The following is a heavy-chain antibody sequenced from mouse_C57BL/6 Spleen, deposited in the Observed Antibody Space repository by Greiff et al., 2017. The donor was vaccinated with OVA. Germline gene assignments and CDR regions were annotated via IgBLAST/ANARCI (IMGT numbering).Heavy chain of an antibody. CDR1: GYSITSGYY. CDR2: ISYDGSN. J-gene: IGHJ1*03. D-gene: IGHD4-1*01. CDR3: ARTTGTWGFDV. V-gene: IGHV3-6*01. Sequence: EVQLQESGPGLVKPSQSLSLTCSVTGYSITSGYYWNWIRQFPGNKLEWMGYISYDGSNNYNPSLKNRISITRDTSKNQFFLKLNSVTTEDTATYYCARTTGTWGFDVWGTGTTVTVSS.